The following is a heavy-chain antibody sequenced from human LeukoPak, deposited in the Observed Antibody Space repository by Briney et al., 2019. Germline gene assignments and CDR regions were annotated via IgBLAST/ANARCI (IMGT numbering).Heavy chain of an antibody. CDR2: IYYSGST. V-gene: IGHV4-39*01. J-gene: IGHJ4*02. CDR3: ARLPLFTSDFNPSDY. Sequence: SETLSLTCTVSGGSISSSSYYWGWIRQPPGKGLEWIGSIYYSGSTYYNPSLKSRVTISVDTSKNQFSLKLSSVTAADTAVYYCARLPLFTSDFNPSDYWGQGTLVTVSS. D-gene: IGHD3/OR15-3a*01. CDR1: GGSISSSSYY.